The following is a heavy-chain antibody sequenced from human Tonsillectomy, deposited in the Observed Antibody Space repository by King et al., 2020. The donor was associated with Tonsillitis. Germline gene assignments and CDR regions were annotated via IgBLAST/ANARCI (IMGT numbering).Heavy chain of an antibody. V-gene: IGHV4-34*01. CDR2: INHSGST. Sequence: VQLQQWGAGLLKPSETLSLTCAVYGGSFSGYYWSWIRQPPGKGLEWIGEINHSGSTNYNPSLKSRVTISVDTSKNQFSLKLSSVTAADTAVYYCARGGGADSSGWWDYWGQGTLVTVSS. D-gene: IGHD6-13*01. J-gene: IGHJ4*02. CDR3: ARGGGADSSGWWDY. CDR1: GGSFSGYY.